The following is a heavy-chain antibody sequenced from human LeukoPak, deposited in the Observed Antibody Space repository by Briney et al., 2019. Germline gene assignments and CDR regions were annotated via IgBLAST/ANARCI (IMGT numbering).Heavy chain of an antibody. CDR1: GFTFSDYY. V-gene: IGHV3-11*01. CDR3: ARTPVTTLDFDY. D-gene: IGHD4-17*01. J-gene: IGHJ4*02. Sequence: GGSLRLSCAASGFTFSDYYMSWIRQAPGKGLEWVSYIGSSGSTIYYADSVKGRFTISRDNAKNSLYLQMNSLRAEDTAVYYCARTPVTTLDFDYWGQGTLVTVSS. CDR2: IGSSGSTI.